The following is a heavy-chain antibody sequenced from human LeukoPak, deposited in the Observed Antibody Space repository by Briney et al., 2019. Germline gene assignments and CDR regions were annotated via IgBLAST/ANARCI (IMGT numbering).Heavy chain of an antibody. Sequence: SVKVSCKASGGTFSSYAISWVRQASGQGLEWMGRIIPILGIANYAQKFQGRVTITADKSTSTAYMELSSLRSEDTAVYYCARDLDSSGYRLIDYWGQGTLVTVSS. CDR1: GGTFSSYA. J-gene: IGHJ4*02. CDR3: ARDLDSSGYRLIDY. CDR2: IIPILGIA. V-gene: IGHV1-69*04. D-gene: IGHD3-22*01.